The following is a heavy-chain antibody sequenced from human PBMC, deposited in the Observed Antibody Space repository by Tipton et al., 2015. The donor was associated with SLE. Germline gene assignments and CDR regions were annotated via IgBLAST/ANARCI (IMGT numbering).Heavy chain of an antibody. CDR2: IYYSGST. D-gene: IGHD6-19*01. Sequence: LRLSCTVSGGSISSSSYYWGWIRQPPGKGLEWIGSIYYSGSTYYNPSLKSRVTIYVDTSKNQFSLKLSFVTAADTAVYYCAGYTSGWYNGPDYWGQGTLVTVSS. CDR1: GGSISSSSYY. V-gene: IGHV4-39*01. J-gene: IGHJ4*02. CDR3: AGYTSGWYNGPDY.